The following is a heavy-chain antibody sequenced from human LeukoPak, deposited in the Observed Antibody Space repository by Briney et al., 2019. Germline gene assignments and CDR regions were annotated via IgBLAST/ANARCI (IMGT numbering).Heavy chain of an antibody. J-gene: IGHJ4*02. CDR2: IYYSGST. V-gene: IGHV4-30-4*08. CDR1: GGSISSGDYY. Sequence: SETLSLTCTVSGGSISSGDYYWSWIRQPPGKGLEWIGYIYYSGSTYYNPSLKSRVTISVDTSKNQFSLMLSSVTAADTAVYYCARAQLELRYFDYWGQGTLVTVSS. CDR3: ARAQLELRYFDY. D-gene: IGHD1-7*01.